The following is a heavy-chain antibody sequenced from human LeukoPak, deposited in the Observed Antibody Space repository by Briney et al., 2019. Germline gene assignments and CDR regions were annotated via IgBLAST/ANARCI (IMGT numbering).Heavy chain of an antibody. V-gene: IGHV1-18*01. CDR1: GYIFTTYG. CDR2: ISPYNGNT. Sequence: ASVKVSCKASGYIFTTYGISWVRQAPGQGLEWMGWISPYNGNTNYAQKLQGRVTMTTDTSTSTAYMELRSLRSDDTAVYYCARDRTLPMIVVLHPGGHFDYWGQGTLVTVSS. CDR3: ARDRTLPMIVVLHPGGHFDY. J-gene: IGHJ4*02. D-gene: IGHD3-22*01.